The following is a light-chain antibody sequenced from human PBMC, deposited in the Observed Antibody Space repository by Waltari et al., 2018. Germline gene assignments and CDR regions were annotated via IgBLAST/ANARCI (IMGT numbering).Light chain of an antibody. Sequence: EIVLTQSPGTLSLSPGERATLACRASQSVSDDYLAWDQQKPGQAPRLLIYGASSRATGIPDRFSGRGSETDFTLTIRRIEPEDFAVYYCQKYGRSPRAFGQGTKVEIK. CDR1: QSVSDDY. V-gene: IGKV3-20*01. J-gene: IGKJ1*01. CDR3: QKYGRSPRA. CDR2: GAS.